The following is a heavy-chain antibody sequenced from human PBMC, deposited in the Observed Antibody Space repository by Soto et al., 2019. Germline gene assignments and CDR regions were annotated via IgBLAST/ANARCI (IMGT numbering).Heavy chain of an antibody. CDR1: GFTFSSYG. V-gene: IGHV3-33*01. CDR2: IWYDGSNK. CDR3: ARDRIAGAGTEWFHP. Sequence: GGSLRLSCAASGFTFSSYGMHWVRQAPGKGLEWVAVIWYDGSNKYYADSVKGRFTISRDNSKNTLYLQMNSPRAEDTAVYYCARDRIAGAGTEWFHPSGPATLVTVSS. J-gene: IGHJ5*02. D-gene: IGHD6-13*01.